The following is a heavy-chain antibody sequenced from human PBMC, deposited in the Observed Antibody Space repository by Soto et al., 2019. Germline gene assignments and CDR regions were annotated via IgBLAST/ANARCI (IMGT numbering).Heavy chain of an antibody. CDR2: MSGSGGGT. J-gene: IGHJ4*02. CDR3: AKDFYPHSSGLTLDY. D-gene: IGHD6-25*01. CDR1: GFTFSSYA. V-gene: IGHV3-23*01. Sequence: EVQLLESGGGLVQPGGSLRLSCAASGFTFSSYAMSWVRQDPGKGLEWVSVMSGSGGGTYYADSVKGRFTISRDNSKNTLYLQMNSLRAEDTAVYFCAKDFYPHSSGLTLDYWGQGTLVTVSS.